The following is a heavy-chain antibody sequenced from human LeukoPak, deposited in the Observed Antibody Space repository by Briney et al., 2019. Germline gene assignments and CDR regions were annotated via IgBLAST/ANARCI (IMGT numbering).Heavy chain of an antibody. J-gene: IGHJ4*02. V-gene: IGHV1-69*13. CDR3: ARIGPLLWFGELFSDY. CDR1: GGTFSSYA. D-gene: IGHD3-10*01. CDR2: IIPIFGTA. Sequence: SVKVSCKASGGTFSSYAISWLRQAPGQGLEWMGGIIPIFGTANYAPKFQGRVTITADESTSTAYMELSSLRSEDTAVYYCARIGPLLWFGELFSDYWGQGTLVTVSS.